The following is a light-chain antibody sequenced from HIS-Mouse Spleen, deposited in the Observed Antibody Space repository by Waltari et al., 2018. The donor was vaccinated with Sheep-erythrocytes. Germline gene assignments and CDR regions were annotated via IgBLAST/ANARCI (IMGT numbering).Light chain of an antibody. CDR3: QAWDSSTVV. J-gene: IGLJ2*01. V-gene: IGLV3-1*01. CDR1: KLGDKY. CDR2: QDS. Sequence: SYELTQPPSVSVSPGQTVSITCSGDKLGDKYACWYQQKPGQSPVLVIYQDSKRPSGLPERFSGSNSGNTATLTIGGTQAMDEADYYCQAWDSSTVVFGGGTKLTVL.